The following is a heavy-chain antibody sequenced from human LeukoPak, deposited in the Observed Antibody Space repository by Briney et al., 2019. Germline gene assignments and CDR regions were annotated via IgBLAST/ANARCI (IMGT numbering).Heavy chain of an antibody. CDR2: ISGSGGST. J-gene: IGHJ4*02. V-gene: IGHV3-23*01. D-gene: IGHD2-2*01. CDR1: GFTFSSYA. CDR3: AKDDCSSTSCPSDY. Sequence: PGGSLGLSCAASGFTFSSYAMSWVRQAPGKGLEWVSAISGSGGSTYYADSVKGRFTISRDNSKNTLYLQVNSLRAEDTAVYYCAKDDCSSTSCPSDYWGQGTLVTVSS.